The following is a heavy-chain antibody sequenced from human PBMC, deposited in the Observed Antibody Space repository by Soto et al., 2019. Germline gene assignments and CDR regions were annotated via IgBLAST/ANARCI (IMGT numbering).Heavy chain of an antibody. CDR1: GFAFTSFS. J-gene: IGHJ4*02. D-gene: IGHD3-10*01. CDR2: ISGSGIST. V-gene: IGHV3-23*01. Sequence: EVQLLESGGGLVQPGGSLRLSCAASGFAFTSFSMNWIRQAPGKGLEWVSSISGSGISTYYADYVKGRFTISRDNSRSTVSLEMNSLRAEDTAIYYCAKEDASGTYFPLDSWGQGTLVTVSS. CDR3: AKEDASGTYFPLDS.